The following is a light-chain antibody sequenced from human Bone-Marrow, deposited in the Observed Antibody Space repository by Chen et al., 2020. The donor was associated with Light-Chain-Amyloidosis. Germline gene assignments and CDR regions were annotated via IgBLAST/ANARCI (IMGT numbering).Light chain of an antibody. CDR2: DAS. Sequence: EIVFTQSPATLSLSPGERATLSCRASQSVSSYLVWFQQKPGQAPRLLIYDASNRATGIPARFSGSGSGTDFTLTISSLEPEDFAVYYCQQRSDWPLTFGGGTKVEIK. V-gene: IGKV3-11*01. CDR1: QSVSSY. CDR3: QQRSDWPLT. J-gene: IGKJ4*01.